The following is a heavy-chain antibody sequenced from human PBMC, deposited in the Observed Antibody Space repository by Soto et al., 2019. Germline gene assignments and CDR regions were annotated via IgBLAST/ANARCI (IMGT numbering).Heavy chain of an antibody. CDR2: IHPSGGGT. V-gene: IGHV1-46*02. J-gene: IGHJ4*01. D-gene: IGHD2-21*02. CDR1: GYSFNTYY. Sequence: ASLKVSCRPSGYSFNTYYLHWVRQAPGQALEWMGVIHPSGGGTTYAQKFLGRVTVTRDTSTSTVFMELSSLRSDDTAVYYCARGAHIAVMTVCLDYWG. CDR3: ARGAHIAVMTVCLDY.